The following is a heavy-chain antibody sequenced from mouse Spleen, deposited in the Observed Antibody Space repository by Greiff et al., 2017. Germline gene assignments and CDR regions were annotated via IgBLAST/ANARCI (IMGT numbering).Heavy chain of an antibody. V-gene: IGHV5-17*02. D-gene: IGHD1-1*01. CDR2: ISSGSSTI. J-gene: IGHJ3*01. CDR1: GFTFSSFG. Sequence: EVQLVESGGGLVQPGGSRKLSCAASGFTFSSFGMHWVRQAPEKGLEWVAYISSGSSTIYYADTVKGRFTISRDNPKNTLFLQMTSLRSEDTAMYYCARSLYGSSYSAWFAYWGQGTLVTVSA. CDR3: ARSLYGSSYSAWFAY.